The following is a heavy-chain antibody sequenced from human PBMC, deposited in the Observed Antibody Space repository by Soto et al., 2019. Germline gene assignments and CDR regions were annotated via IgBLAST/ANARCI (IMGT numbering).Heavy chain of an antibody. CDR1: GFTFSSYG. D-gene: IGHD2-8*02. CDR2: ISYDGSSK. CDR3: TGEVASGY. Sequence: QVQLVESGGGVVQPGRSLRLSCAASGFTFSSYGMHWVRQAPGKGLEWVAVISYDGSSKYYADSVKGRFTISRDNSKNTLYLEMNSLRADDTAVYYCTGEVASGYWGQGTLVNVSS. V-gene: IGHV3-30*03. J-gene: IGHJ4*02.